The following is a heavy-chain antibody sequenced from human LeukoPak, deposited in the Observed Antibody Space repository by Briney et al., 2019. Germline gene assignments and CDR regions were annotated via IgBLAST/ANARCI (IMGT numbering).Heavy chain of an antibody. Sequence: PGGSLRLSCAASGFTFSSYGMHWVRQAPGKGLEWVTFIRYDGSNKYYADSVKGRFTISRDNSKNTLYLQMNSLRAEDTAVYYCAKDATNCSGSYMDVWGKGTTVTVSS. CDR3: AKDATNCSGSYMDV. D-gene: IGHD3-10*02. CDR1: GFTFSSYG. V-gene: IGHV3-30*02. CDR2: IRYDGSNK. J-gene: IGHJ6*03.